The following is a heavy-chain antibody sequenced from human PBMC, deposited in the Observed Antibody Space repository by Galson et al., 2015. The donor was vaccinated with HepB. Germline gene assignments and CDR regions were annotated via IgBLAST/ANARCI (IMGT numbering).Heavy chain of an antibody. J-gene: IGHJ3*02. CDR2: IWYDGSNK. CDR3: ARDGRYYYDSSGTNAFDI. Sequence: SLRLSCAASGFTFSSYGMHWVRQAPGKGLEWVAVIWYDGSNKYYADSVKGRFTISRDNSKNTLYLQMNSLRAEDTAVYYCARDGRYYYDSSGTNAFDIWGQGTMVTVSS. D-gene: IGHD3-22*01. V-gene: IGHV3-33*01. CDR1: GFTFSSYG.